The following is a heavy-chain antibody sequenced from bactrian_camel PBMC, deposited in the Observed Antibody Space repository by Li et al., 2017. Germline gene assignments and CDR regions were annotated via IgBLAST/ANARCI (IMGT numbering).Heavy chain of an antibody. CDR2: VYTDTGRT. Sequence: HVQLVESGGGSVQAGGSLRLSCAASTGTFRRACMGWFRQAPGKEREGVASVYTDTGRTNYADSVMGRFTISQDNAKKTVYLQMTSLKAEDTALYYCATLSGIDYPAHFVYWGQGTQVTVS. CDR3: ATLSGIDYPAHFVY. J-gene: IGHJ4*01. CDR1: TGTFRRAC. D-gene: IGHD4*01. V-gene: IGHV3S1*01.